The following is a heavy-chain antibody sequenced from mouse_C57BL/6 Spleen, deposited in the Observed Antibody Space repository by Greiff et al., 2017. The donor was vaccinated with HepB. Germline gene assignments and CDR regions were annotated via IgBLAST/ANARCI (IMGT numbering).Heavy chain of an antibody. CDR3: AGRSSYAMDY. Sequence: QVQLQQSGAELVKPGASVKLSCKASGYTFTSYWMHWVKQRPGQGLEWIGMIHPNSGSTNYNEKFKSKATLTVDKSSSTAYMQLSSLTSEDSAVYYCAGRSSYAMDYWGQGTSVTVSS. V-gene: IGHV1-64*01. CDR2: IHPNSGST. J-gene: IGHJ4*01. D-gene: IGHD1-1*01. CDR1: GYTFTSYW.